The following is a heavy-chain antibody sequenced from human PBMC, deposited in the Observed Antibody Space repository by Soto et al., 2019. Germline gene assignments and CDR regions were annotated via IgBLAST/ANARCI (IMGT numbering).Heavy chain of an antibody. Sequence: EEQLVESGGGLVQPGGSLRLSCAASGFTFSTYWLSWVRQAPGKGLEWVANINQDGSVKYYLDSVKGRFTISRDNAKKSLLLQMNSLRAEDTAVYYCARDQNYNILSDYYDAFDIWGQGTMVTVSS. D-gene: IGHD3-9*01. CDR2: INQDGSVK. J-gene: IGHJ3*02. V-gene: IGHV3-7*01. CDR1: GFTFSTYW. CDR3: ARDQNYNILSDYYDAFDI.